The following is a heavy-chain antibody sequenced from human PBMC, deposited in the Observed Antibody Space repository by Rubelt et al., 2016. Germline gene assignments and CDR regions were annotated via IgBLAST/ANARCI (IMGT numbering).Heavy chain of an antibody. J-gene: IGHJ2*01. CDR3: ARHMWGSPWYFDL. D-gene: IGHD1-26*01. CDR2: IYYSGST. Sequence: QLQLQESGPGLVKPSETLSLTCTVSGGSISSSSYYWGWIRQPPGKGLEWIGSIYYSGSTYYNPSVKSRVTISVDTSKNQWSLRLVSVTAADTAVYCCARHMWGSPWYFDLWGRGTLVTVSS. V-gene: IGHV4-39*01. CDR1: GGSISSSSYY.